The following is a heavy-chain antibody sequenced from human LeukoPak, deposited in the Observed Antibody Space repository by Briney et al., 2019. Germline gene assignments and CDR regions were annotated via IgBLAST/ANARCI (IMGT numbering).Heavy chain of an antibody. D-gene: IGHD4-11*01. V-gene: IGHV1-18*01. J-gene: IGHJ4*02. CDR1: GYSFILYG. CDR3: ARDDNYGIFVNVDY. Sequence: GASVKVSCKTSGYSFILYGISLVRQAPGQGPEWMGWISTSTGDTKYTQKFQGRVTLTTDTSTSTAYMELSSLRSDDTAVYYCARDDNYGIFVNVDYWGQGTLVTVSS. CDR2: ISTSTGDT.